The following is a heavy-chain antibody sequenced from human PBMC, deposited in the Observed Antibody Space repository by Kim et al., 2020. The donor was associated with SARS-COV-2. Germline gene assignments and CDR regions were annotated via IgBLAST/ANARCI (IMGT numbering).Heavy chain of an antibody. CDR1: GSTFSSYA. V-gene: IGHV3-30*04. J-gene: IGHJ4*02. CDR3: ARAGIEMATRQFGYFDY. D-gene: IGHD5-12*01. Sequence: GGSLRLSCAASGSTFSSYAVHWVRQAPGKGLEWVAVISYDGSNKYYADSVKGRFTISRDNSKNTLYLQMNSLRAEDTAVYFCARAGIEMATRQFGYFDYWGQGTLVTVSS. CDR2: ISYDGSNK.